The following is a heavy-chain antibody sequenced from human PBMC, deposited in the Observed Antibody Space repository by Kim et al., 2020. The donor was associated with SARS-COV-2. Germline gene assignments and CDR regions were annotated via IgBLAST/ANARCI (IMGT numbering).Heavy chain of an antibody. J-gene: IGHJ3*02. CDR3: ARGYSSSWYWAFDS. CDR2: IGTAGDT. CDR1: GFTFSSYD. D-gene: IGHD6-13*01. Sequence: GGSLRLSCVASGFTFSSYDMHWVRQATGKGLEWVSAIGTAGDTYYPGAVKGRLSTSRENAKNSLFLQMNSLRAGDKDAFYCARGYSSSWYWAFDSWGQGT. V-gene: IGHV3-13*01.